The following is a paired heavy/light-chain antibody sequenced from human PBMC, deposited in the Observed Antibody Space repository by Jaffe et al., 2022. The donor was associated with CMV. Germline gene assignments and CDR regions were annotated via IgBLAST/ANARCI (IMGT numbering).Light chain of an antibody. V-gene: IGKV3-15*01. J-gene: IGKJ1*01. CDR3: QHFRTWPRT. CDR1: QNVGSD. CDR2: RA. Sequence: EIVLTQSPATLSVSPGERATLSCRASQNVGSDLAWYQQKPGQAPRLLIWRASRAAGVPARFSGGGSGTEFTLTISSLQSEDFAIYFCQHFRTWPRTFGQGTKVEV.
Heavy chain of an antibody. Sequence: QVQILQSGAEVKKPGASVKVSCKTPENLFRNNGIHWVRQAPGQGLEWMAWIRPATGDTTYLERVQIRVTLSRDTSANTAYMELSDLKFEDTAVYYCAVDEHYWGQGTLVTVSS. CDR1: ENLFRNNG. J-gene: IGHJ4*02. CDR3: AVDEHY. V-gene: IGHV1-3*01. CDR2: IRPATGDT.